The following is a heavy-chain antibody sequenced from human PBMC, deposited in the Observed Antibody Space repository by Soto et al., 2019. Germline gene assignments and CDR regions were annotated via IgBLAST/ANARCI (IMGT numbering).Heavy chain of an antibody. CDR2: ISYDGSDI. V-gene: IGHV3-30*03. CDR3: AIVRVADSSLDH. CDR1: GFIFSNYG. J-gene: IGHJ4*02. Sequence: PWGSLRRSCVGAGFIFSNYGMRWFRQAPGKGLEWVAFISYDGSDILYADSVKGRFNISRDNSKSTLFLHMNRPTAEDTAIYFCAIVRVADSSLDHWGQGP. D-gene: IGHD3-10*02.